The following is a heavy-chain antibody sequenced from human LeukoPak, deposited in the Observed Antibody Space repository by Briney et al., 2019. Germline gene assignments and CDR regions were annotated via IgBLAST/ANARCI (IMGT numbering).Heavy chain of an antibody. Sequence: ASVKVSFKASGYTFTGYYMHWVRQAPGHGLEWMGWINPNSGGTNYAQKFQGRVTMTRDTSISTAYMELSRLRSDDTALYYCAREPRRGHWFDPWGQGTLVTVSS. V-gene: IGHV1-2*02. CDR3: AREPRRGHWFDP. CDR2: INPNSGGT. CDR1: GYTFTGYY. J-gene: IGHJ5*02.